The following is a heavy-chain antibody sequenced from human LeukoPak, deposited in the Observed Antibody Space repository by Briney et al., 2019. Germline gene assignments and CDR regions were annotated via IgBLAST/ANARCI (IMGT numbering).Heavy chain of an antibody. V-gene: IGHV1-2*02. CDR2: INPNSGGT. J-gene: IGHJ4*02. Sequence: GASVKVSCKASGYTFTSYYMHWVRQAPGQGLEWMGWINPNSGGTSYAQKFQGRVTMTRDTSVNTAYMELSRLRSDDTAVYYCARGISSGYYLFDYWGQGTLVTVSS. CDR3: ARGISSGYYLFDY. CDR1: GYTFTSYY. D-gene: IGHD3-22*01.